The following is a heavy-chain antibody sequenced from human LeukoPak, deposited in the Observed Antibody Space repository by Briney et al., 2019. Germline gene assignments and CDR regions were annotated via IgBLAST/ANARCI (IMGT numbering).Heavy chain of an antibody. J-gene: IGHJ3*02. Sequence: PGGSLRLSCAASGFNFSTYSMNWVRQAPGKGLEWVSSISSSSSYIYYADSVKGRFTISRDNAKNSLYLQMNSLRAEDTAVYYCARDQVHSSGPSDAFDIWGQGTMVTVSS. V-gene: IGHV3-21*01. CDR2: ISSSSSYI. CDR1: GFNFSTYS. CDR3: ARDQVHSSGPSDAFDI. D-gene: IGHD3-22*01.